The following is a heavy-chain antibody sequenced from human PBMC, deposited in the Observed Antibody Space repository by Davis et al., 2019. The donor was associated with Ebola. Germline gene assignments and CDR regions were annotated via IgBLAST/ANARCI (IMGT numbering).Heavy chain of an antibody. CDR2: ISGSGVIS. CDR3: AKGFNSGWYGGYYDR. J-gene: IGHJ4*02. V-gene: IGHV3-23*01. Sequence: GESLKISCAASGYTFSAYAMSWVRQAPGKGLEWVSGISGSGVISYHADSVKGRFTISSDSSNNTLYLQMNSLRAEDPAVYYCAKGFNSGWYGGYYDRWGQGTQVTVSS. CDR1: GYTFSAYA. D-gene: IGHD6-19*01.